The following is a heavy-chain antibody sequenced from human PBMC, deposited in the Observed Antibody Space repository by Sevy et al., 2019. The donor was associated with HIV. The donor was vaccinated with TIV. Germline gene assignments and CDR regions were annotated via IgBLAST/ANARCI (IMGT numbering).Heavy chain of an antibody. D-gene: IGHD3-3*01. J-gene: IGHJ4*02. CDR1: GFTFGSYA. CDR2: ISNSGDKT. Sequence: GGCLRLSCAASGFTFGSYAMGWVRQAPGKGLEWVSGISNSGDKTYYADSVKGRFTISRDISKNSLYLQMNSLRAEDTTIYVSAKPGLRFLEWSLFFDYWGQGTLVTVSS. CDR3: AKPGLRFLEWSLFFDY. V-gene: IGHV3-23*01.